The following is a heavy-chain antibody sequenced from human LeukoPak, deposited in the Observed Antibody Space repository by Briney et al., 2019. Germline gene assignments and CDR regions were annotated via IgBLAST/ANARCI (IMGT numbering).Heavy chain of an antibody. Sequence: SETLSLTCTVSGGSISSYYWSWIRQPPGKGPEWIGYIYNSGNTNYNPSLRSRVTASVDMSKNQFSLKLSSVTAADTAVYYCARQEWGLTVDHWGQGTLVTVSS. V-gene: IGHV4-59*08. CDR3: ARQEWGLTVDH. CDR1: GGSISSYY. J-gene: IGHJ4*02. D-gene: IGHD1-14*01. CDR2: IYNSGNT.